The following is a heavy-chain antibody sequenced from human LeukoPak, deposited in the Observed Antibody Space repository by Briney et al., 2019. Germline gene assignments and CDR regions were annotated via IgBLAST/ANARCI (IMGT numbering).Heavy chain of an antibody. V-gene: IGHV4-4*02. J-gene: IGHJ5*02. CDR1: GGSISSSNW. CDR3: ARVKDFWSGYYYGTRVNWFDP. Sequence: SETLSLTCAVSGGSISSSNWWSWVRQPPGKGLEWIGEIYHSGSTNYNPSLKSRVTISVDKSKNQFSLKLSSVTAADTAVYYCARVKDFWSGYYYGTRVNWFDPWGQGTLVTVSS. CDR2: IYHSGST. D-gene: IGHD3-3*01.